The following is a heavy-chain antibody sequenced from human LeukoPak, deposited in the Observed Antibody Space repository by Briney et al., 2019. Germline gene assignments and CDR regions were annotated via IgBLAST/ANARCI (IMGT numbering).Heavy chain of an antibody. D-gene: IGHD2-21*01. CDR2: IYYTGST. J-gene: IGHJ5*02. CDR1: GGSISSYY. V-gene: IGHV4-59*01. CDR3: AREGTDWDNWFDP. Sequence: PSETLSLTCTVSGGSISSYYWSWIRQPPGKGLKWIGYIYYTGSTNYNPSLKSRVTISVDTSKNQFSLKLNSVTAADTAVYFCAREGTDWDNWFDPWGQGTLVTVSS.